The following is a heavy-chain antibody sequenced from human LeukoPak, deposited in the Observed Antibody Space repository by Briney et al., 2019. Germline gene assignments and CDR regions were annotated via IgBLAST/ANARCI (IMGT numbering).Heavy chain of an antibody. Sequence: SETLSLTCAVSGYSISSGYYWGWIRQPPGKGLEWIGSIYHSGSTYYNPSLKSRVTISVDTSKNQFSLKLSSVTAADTAVYYCARGGWGPPLYWGQGTLVTVSS. J-gene: IGHJ4*02. D-gene: IGHD3-16*01. CDR3: ARGGWGPPLY. CDR2: IYHSGST. CDR1: GYSISSGYY. V-gene: IGHV4-38-2*01.